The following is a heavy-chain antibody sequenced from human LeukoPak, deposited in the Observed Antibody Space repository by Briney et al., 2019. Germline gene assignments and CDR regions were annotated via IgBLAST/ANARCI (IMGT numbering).Heavy chain of an antibody. D-gene: IGHD1-7*01. V-gene: IGHV4-61*02. Sequence: SETLSLTCTVAGGSISSGRYYWSWIRQPGGKGLEWIGRIYTSGSTNYNPSLKSRVTISVDTSKNQFFLKLSSVTAADTAVYYCARNPSWNYEGSWFDPWGQGTLVTVSS. J-gene: IGHJ5*02. CDR2: IYTSGST. CDR1: GGSISSGRYY. CDR3: ARNPSWNYEGSWFDP.